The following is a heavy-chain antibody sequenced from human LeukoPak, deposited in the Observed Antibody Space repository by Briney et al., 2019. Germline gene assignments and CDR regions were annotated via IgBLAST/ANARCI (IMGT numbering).Heavy chain of an antibody. CDR1: GFTFSSYS. Sequence: PGGSLRLSCAASGFTFSSYSMNWVRQAPGKGLEWVSYISSSSSTIYYADSVKGRFTISRDNAKNSLYLQMNSLRAEDTAVYYCARDTGVVRGVIGYWGQGTLVTVSS. CDR3: ARDTGVVRGVIGY. V-gene: IGHV3-48*01. D-gene: IGHD3-10*01. CDR2: ISSSSSTI. J-gene: IGHJ4*02.